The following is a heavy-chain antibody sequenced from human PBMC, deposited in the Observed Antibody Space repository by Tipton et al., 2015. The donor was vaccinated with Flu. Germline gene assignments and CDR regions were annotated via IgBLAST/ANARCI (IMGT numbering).Heavy chain of an antibody. CDR3: ASRIAAAGREY. D-gene: IGHD6-13*01. J-gene: IGHJ4*02. CDR1: GGSFSGYY. CDR2: INHSGST. Sequence: TLSLICAVYGGSFSGYYWSWIRQPPGKGLEWIGEINHSGSTNYNPSLKSRVTISVDTSKNQFSLKLSSVTAADTAVYYCASRIAAAGREYWGQGTLVTVSS. V-gene: IGHV4-34*01.